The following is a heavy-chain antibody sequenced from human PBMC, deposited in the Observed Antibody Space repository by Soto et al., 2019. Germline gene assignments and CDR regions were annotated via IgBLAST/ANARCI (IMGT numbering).Heavy chain of an antibody. V-gene: IGHV3-23*01. D-gene: IGHD3-10*01. J-gene: IGHJ5*02. CDR1: GFTFSSYA. CDR2: ISGSGGST. Sequence: GGSLRLSCAASGFTFSSYAMSWVRQAPGKGLEWVSAISGSGGSTYYADSVKGRFTISRDNSKNTLYLQMNSLRAEDTAVYYCAKDGGYYYGSGSLNNNWFDPWGQGTLVTVSS. CDR3: AKDGGYYYGSGSLNNNWFDP.